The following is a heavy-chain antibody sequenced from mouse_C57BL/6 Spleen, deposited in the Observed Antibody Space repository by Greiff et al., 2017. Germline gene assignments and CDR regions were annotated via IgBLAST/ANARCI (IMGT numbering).Heavy chain of an antibody. V-gene: IGHV1-80*01. CDR1: GYAFSSYW. Sequence: VKLLESGAELVKPGASVKISCKASGYAFSSYWMNWVKQRPGKGLEWIGQIYPGDGDTNYNGKFKGKATLTADKSSSTAYMQLSSLTSEDSAVYFCARRNDYDGGYAMDYWGQGTSVTVSS. CDR3: ARRNDYDGGYAMDY. D-gene: IGHD2-4*01. CDR2: IYPGDGDT. J-gene: IGHJ4*01.